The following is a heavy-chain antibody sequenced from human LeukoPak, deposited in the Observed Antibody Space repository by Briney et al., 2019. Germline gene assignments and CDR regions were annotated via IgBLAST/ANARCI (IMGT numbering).Heavy chain of an antibody. D-gene: IGHD3-3*01. J-gene: IGHJ4*02. CDR2: IIPILGIA. Sequence: GASVKVSCKASGGTFSSYAISWVRQAPGQGLEWMGRIIPILGIANYAQKFQGRVTITADKSTSTAYMELSSLRSEDTAVYYCARGIDTTYDFFDYWGQGTLVTVSS. CDR1: GGTFSSYA. V-gene: IGHV1-69*04. CDR3: ARGIDTTYDFFDY.